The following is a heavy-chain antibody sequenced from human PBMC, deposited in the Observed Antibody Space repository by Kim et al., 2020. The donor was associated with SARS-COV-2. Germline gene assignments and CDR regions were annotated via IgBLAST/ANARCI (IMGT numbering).Heavy chain of an antibody. CDR3: ARDRMTALDSSGRSGGFDN. D-gene: IGHD6-19*01. CDR2: TSYDGSNK. J-gene: IGHJ4*02. Sequence: GGSLRLSCAASGFTFSSYAVHWVRQAPGKGLEWVAVTSYDGSNKYYADSVKGRFIISRDNSRNTLYLQMNSLRAEDTAVYYCARDRMTALDSSGRSGGFDNWGQGTLVTVS. V-gene: IGHV3-30*04. CDR1: GFTFSSYA.